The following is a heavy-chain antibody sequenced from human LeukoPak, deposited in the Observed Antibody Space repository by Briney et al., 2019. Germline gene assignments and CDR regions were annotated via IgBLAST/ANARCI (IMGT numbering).Heavy chain of an antibody. J-gene: IGHJ6*03. CDR1: GFTFSSYS. CDR3: ARQPSFYYYMDV. V-gene: IGHV3-21*01. D-gene: IGHD3-16*02. CDR2: ISSSSSYI. Sequence: PGGSVRLSCAASGFTFSSYSMNWVRQAPGKGLEWVSSISSSSSYIYYADSVKGRFTISRDNAKNSLYLQMNSLRAEDTAVYYCARQPSFYYYMDVWGKGTTVTVSS.